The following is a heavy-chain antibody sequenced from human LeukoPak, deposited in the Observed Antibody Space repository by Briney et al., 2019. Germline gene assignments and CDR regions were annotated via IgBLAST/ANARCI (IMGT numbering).Heavy chain of an antibody. J-gene: IGHJ4*02. CDR1: GGSFSGYY. CDR2: INHSGST. D-gene: IGHD3-22*01. CDR3: ARQGYYYDSSGYYFPLDY. V-gene: IGHV4-34*01. Sequence: PSETPSLTCAVYGGSFSGYYWSWIRQPPGKGLEWIGEINHSGSTNYNPSLKSRVTISVDTSKNQFSLKLSSVTAADTAVYYCARQGYYYDSSGYYFPLDYWGQGTLVTVSS.